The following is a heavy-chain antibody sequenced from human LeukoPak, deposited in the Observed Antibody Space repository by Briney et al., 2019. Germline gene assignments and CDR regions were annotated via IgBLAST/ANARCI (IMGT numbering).Heavy chain of an antibody. CDR2: ISWNSGSI. CDR1: GFTFDDYA. CDR3: AKDPTAYCGGDCSRGGYFDY. D-gene: IGHD2-21*02. Sequence: GGSLRLSCATSGFTFDDYAMHWVRQVPGKGLEWVSGISWNSGSIGYADSVKGRFTISRDNAKNSLYLQMNSLRAEDTALYYCAKDPTAYCGGDCSRGGYFDYWGQGTLVTVSS. V-gene: IGHV3-9*01. J-gene: IGHJ4*02.